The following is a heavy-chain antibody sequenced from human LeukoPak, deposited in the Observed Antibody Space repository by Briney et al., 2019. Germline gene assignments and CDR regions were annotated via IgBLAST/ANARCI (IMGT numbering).Heavy chain of an antibody. CDR2: TSSDLNVK. CDR3: ARVRYSSSWDFDY. V-gene: IGHV3-30-3*01. J-gene: IGHJ4*02. D-gene: IGHD6-13*01. Sequence: PGGSLRLSCAASGFTFRNYVIHWVRQAPGKGLEWVAATSSDLNVKLYADSVKGRFTISRDNSRSTLYLQMNSLRPEDTAVYYCARVRYSSSWDFDYWGQGTLVTVSS. CDR1: GFTFRNYV.